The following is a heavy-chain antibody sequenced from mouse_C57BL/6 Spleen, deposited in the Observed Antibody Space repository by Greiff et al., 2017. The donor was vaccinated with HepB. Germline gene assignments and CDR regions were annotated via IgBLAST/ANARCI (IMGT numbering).Heavy chain of an antibody. CDR2: IYPGSGST. D-gene: IGHD2-3*01. V-gene: IGHV1-55*01. Sequence: VQLQQPGAELVKPGASVKMSCKASGYTFTSYWITWVKQRPGQGLEWIGDIYPGSGSTNYNEKFKSKATLTVDTSSSTAYMQLSSLTSEDSAVYYCARWSFDGYYRGYFDYLGQGTTLTVSS. J-gene: IGHJ2*01. CDR1: GYTFTSYW. CDR3: ARWSFDGYYRGYFDY.